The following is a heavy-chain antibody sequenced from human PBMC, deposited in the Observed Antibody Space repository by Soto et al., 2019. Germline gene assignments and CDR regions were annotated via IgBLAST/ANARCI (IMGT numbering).Heavy chain of an antibody. CDR1: GFSFSSYG. D-gene: IGHD6-6*01. V-gene: IGHV3-33*01. CDR3: ARASSYFDH. J-gene: IGHJ4*02. CDR2: IWYDGSHK. Sequence: LRLSCAASGFSFSSYGMHWVRQAPGKGLEWVALIWYDGSHKYYADSVKGRFTISRDNSENTLYLQMNSLRAEDTAVYYCARASSYFDHWGQGTLVSGSS.